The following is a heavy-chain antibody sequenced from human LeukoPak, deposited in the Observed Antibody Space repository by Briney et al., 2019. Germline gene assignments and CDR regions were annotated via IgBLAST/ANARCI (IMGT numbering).Heavy chain of an antibody. D-gene: IGHD3-3*01. J-gene: IGHJ6*02. V-gene: IGHV3-21*01. CDR2: ISSSSSYI. CDR1: GFTFSSYS. CDR3: ARVINDFWGGMDV. Sequence: AGGSLRLSCAASGFTFSSYSMNWVRQAPGKGLEWVSSISSSSSYIYYADSVKGRFTISRDNAKNSLYLQMNSLRAEDTAVYYCARVINDFWGGMDVWGQGTTVTVSS.